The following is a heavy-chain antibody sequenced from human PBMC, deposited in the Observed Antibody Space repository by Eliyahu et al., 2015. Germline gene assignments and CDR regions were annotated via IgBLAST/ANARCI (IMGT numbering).Heavy chain of an antibody. CDR3: SVSFGEL. CDR1: GXPFNGYY. CDR2: INXXTGAT. J-gene: IGHJ4*02. V-gene: IGHV1-2*02. Sequence: QLVQSGADIKRPGASVQXSCKASGXPFNGYYIHWXRQAPXRXLQWMGXINXXTGATDVVETFKGRVAMTTDTPRSTVSMELRSLRFDDTAVYYCSVSFGELWGQGTPVTVTS. D-gene: IGHD3-10*01.